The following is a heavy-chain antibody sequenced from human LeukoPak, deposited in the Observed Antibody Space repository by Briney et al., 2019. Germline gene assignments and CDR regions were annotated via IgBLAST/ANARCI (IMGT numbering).Heavy chain of an antibody. J-gene: IGHJ4*02. CDR2: ISAYNGNT. D-gene: IGHD1-26*01. Sequence: GASVKVSCKASGYNFNNYGITWARQAPGQGLEWMGWISAYNGNTNYAQKLQGRVTVTTDTSTSTAYMELRSLTSDDTAVYYCARGGRELAEWGQGTLVTVSS. CDR1: GYNFNNYG. CDR3: ARGGRELAE. V-gene: IGHV1-18*01.